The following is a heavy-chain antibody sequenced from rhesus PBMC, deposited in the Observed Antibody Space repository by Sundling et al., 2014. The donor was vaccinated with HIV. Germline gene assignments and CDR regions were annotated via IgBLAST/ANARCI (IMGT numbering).Heavy chain of an antibody. CDR3: AREGPNWNYFEYYFDY. J-gene: IGHJ4*01. Sequence: QLQESGPGLVKPSETLSLTCDVSGDSISDNYYWNWIRQPPGKGLEWIGEINGNSGSTNYNPSLKSRVTISRDTSKNQFSLKVISVTAADTAVYYCAREGPNWNYFEYYFDYWGQGVLVTVSS. V-gene: IGHV4-106*01. CDR2: INGNSGST. CDR1: GDSISDNYY. D-gene: IGHD1-26*01.